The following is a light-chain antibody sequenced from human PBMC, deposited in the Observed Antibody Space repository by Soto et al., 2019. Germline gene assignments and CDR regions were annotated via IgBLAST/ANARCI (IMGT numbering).Light chain of an antibody. V-gene: IGKV3-15*01. CDR2: DVS. CDR1: QSVSSA. CDR3: QQRSNWPRT. Sequence: EIVMTQSPATLSVSPGERATLSCRASQSVSSALAWYQQKPGQAPRLLIYDVSIRATDIPDRFSGSGSGAEFTLTISSLQFEDFAVYYCQQRSNWPRTFGQGTKLEIK. J-gene: IGKJ2*01.